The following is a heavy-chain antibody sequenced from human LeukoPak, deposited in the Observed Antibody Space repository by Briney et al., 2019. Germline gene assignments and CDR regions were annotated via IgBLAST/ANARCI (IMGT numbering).Heavy chain of an antibody. Sequence: GGSLRLSCAASGFTFSSYGMHWVRQAPGKGLEWVAFIRYDGSNKYYADSVKGRFTISRDNSKNTLYLQMNSLRAEDTAVYYCAKDKLVDSSGYYYGGNWFDPWGQGTLVTVSS. CDR3: AKDKLVDSSGYYYGGNWFDP. J-gene: IGHJ5*02. CDR1: GFTFSSYG. V-gene: IGHV3-30*02. CDR2: IRYDGSNK. D-gene: IGHD3-22*01.